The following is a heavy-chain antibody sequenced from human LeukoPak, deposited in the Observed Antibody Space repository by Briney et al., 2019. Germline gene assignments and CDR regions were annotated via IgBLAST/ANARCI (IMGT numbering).Heavy chain of an antibody. D-gene: IGHD1-1*01. CDR1: GGSFSGYY. J-gene: IGHJ6*03. V-gene: IGHV4-34*01. CDR2: INHSGST. CDR3: ATTPTTTTTKYYYYYYMDV. Sequence: SETLSLTCAVYGGSFSGYYWSWIRQPPGKGLEWIGEINHSGSTNYNPSLKSRVTISVDTSKNQFSLKLSSVTAADTAVYYCATTPTTTTTKYYYYYYMDVWGKGTTVTVSS.